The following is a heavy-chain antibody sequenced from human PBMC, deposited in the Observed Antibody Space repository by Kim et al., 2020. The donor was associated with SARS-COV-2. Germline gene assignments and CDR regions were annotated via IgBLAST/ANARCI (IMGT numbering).Heavy chain of an antibody. CDR3: AKTGYCGAGICHCDQFDS. CDR2: SRSRGNGYTT. Sequence: GGSLRLSCAASGFTFSDHYMDWVRQAPGKGLEWVGRSRSRGNGYTTEYTASVKGRFTISRDDSRNSLYLQMNSLKTEDTAVYYCAKTGYCGAGICHCDQFDSWGQGTLVTVSS. D-gene: IGHD2-15*01. J-gene: IGHJ4*02. CDR1: GFTFSDHY. V-gene: IGHV3-72*01.